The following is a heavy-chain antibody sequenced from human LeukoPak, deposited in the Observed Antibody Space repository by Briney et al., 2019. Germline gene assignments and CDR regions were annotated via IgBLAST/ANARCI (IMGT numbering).Heavy chain of an antibody. CDR1: GYSFTSYW. J-gene: IGHJ3*02. D-gene: IGHD3-22*01. CDR2: IWPADSDT. Sequence: GESLKISCKGSGYSFTSYWIGWVRQMPGKGLEWMGIIWPADSDTRYSPSFQGQVTISADKSISTAYLQWSSLKASDTAMYYCATPPGYYDSSGPPVAFDIWGQGTMVTVSS. V-gene: IGHV5-51*01. CDR3: ATPPGYYDSSGPPVAFDI.